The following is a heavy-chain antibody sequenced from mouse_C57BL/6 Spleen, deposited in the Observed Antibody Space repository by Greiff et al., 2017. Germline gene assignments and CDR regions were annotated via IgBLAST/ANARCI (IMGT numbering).Heavy chain of an antibody. Sequence: QVQLQQSGPELVKPGASVKISCKASGYAFSSSWLNWVKQRPGKGLEWIGRIYPGDGDTNYNGKFKGKATLTADKSSSTAYMQLSSLTSEESAVYFCTSPDSSGLTYWDQGTLVTVSA. V-gene: IGHV1-82*01. CDR2: IYPGDGDT. J-gene: IGHJ3*01. CDR1: GYAFSSSW. D-gene: IGHD3-2*02. CDR3: TSPDSSGLTY.